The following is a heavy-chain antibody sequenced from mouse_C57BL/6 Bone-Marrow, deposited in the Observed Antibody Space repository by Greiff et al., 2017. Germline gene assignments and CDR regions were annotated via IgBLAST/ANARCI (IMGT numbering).Heavy chain of an antibody. CDR3: AREGRTWFAY. CDR1: GYTFTSYW. V-gene: IGHV1-55*01. J-gene: IGHJ3*01. Sequence: QVHVKQPGAELVKPGASVKMSCKASGYTFTSYWITWVKQRPGQGLEWIGDIYPGSGSTNYNEKFKSKATLTVDTSSSPAYMQLSSLTSEDSAVYYCAREGRTWFAYWGQGTLVTVSA. CDR2: IYPGSGST.